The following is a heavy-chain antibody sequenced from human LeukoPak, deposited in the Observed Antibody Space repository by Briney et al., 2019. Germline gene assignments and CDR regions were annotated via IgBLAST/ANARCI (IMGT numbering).Heavy chain of an antibody. J-gene: IGHJ4*02. V-gene: IGHV3-23*01. CDR3: ARVTYGSGTYGAFDY. CDR1: GFTFNNYA. D-gene: IGHD3-10*01. CDR2: ISGSGGST. Sequence: PGGSLRLSCAASGFTFNNYAMSWVRQAPGKGLEWVSSISGSGGSTYYADSVKGRFTISRDNSKDTLYLQMNSLRAEDTAVYYCARVTYGSGTYGAFDYWGQGTLVTVSS.